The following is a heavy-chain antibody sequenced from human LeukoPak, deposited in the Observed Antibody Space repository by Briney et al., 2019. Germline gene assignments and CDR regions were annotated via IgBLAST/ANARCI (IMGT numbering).Heavy chain of an antibody. D-gene: IGHD6-19*01. CDR3: ARATVASPSFDY. CDR1: GGSFSTYY. Sequence: SETLSLTCAVYGGSFSTYYWTWIRQPPGKGLEWIGEIYHSGRSNYNPSLKSRVTISVDTSKNQFSLKLSSVTAADTAVYYCARATVASPSFDYWGQGTLVTVSS. V-gene: IGHV4-34*01. CDR2: IYHSGRS. J-gene: IGHJ4*02.